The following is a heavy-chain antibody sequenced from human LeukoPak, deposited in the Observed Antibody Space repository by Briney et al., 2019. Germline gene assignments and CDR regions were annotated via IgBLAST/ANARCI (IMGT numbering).Heavy chain of an antibody. CDR2: ISRDGCAT. Sequence: GGSLRLSCVASGFTFDDYSFHWVRQAPGKGLEWLSLISRDGCATYYADSVKGRFTISRDNSKNSPYLQMNSLRTEDTALYYCTKDRYCTTTFCPLDYWGQGTLVTVSS. D-gene: IGHD2-8*01. J-gene: IGHJ4*02. CDR1: GFTFDDYS. V-gene: IGHV3-43*01. CDR3: TKDRYCTTTFCPLDY.